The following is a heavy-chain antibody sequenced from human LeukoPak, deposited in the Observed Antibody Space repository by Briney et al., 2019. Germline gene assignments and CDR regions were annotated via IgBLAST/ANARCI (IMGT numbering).Heavy chain of an antibody. CDR2: INSDGSST. V-gene: IGHV3-74*01. D-gene: IGHD6-6*01. Sequence: PGGSLRLSCAASGFTFSSYWMHWVRQAPGKGLVWVSRINSDGSSTSYADSVKGRFTISRDNAKNTLYLQMNSLRAEDTAVYYCARRNWQLVRLWYNWFDPWGQGTLVIVSS. CDR3: ARRNWQLVRLWYNWFDP. J-gene: IGHJ5*02. CDR1: GFTFSSYW.